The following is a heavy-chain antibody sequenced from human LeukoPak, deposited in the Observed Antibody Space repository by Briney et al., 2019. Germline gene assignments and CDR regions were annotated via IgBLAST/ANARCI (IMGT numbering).Heavy chain of an antibody. V-gene: IGHV4-4*02. D-gene: IGHD2-2*01. CDR2: IYHSGST. Sequence: PSETLSLTCAVSGGSISSSNWWSWVRPPPGKGLEWIGEIYHSGSTNYNPSLKSRVTISVDKSKNQFSLKLSSVTAADTAVYYCARVYEGCSSTSCYDWFDPWGQGTLVTVSS. CDR3: ARVYEGCSSTSCYDWFDP. J-gene: IGHJ5*02. CDR1: GGSISSSNW.